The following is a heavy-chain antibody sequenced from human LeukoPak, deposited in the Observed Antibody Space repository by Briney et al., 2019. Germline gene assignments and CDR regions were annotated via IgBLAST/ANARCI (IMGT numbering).Heavy chain of an antibody. D-gene: IGHD3-22*01. CDR2: ISGSGGST. CDR1: GFTFSSYA. V-gene: IGHV3-23*01. CDR3: AKDGYESSGYYTTPFDY. Sequence: TGGSLRLSCAASGFTFSSYAMSWVRQAPGKGLEWVSAISGSGGSTYYADPVKGRFTISRDNSKTTLYLQMNSLRAEDTAVYYCAKDGYESSGYYTTPFDYWGQGTLVTVSS. J-gene: IGHJ4*02.